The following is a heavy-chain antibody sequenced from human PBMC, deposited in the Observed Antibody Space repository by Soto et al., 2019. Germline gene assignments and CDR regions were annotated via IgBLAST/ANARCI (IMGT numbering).Heavy chain of an antibody. CDR3: AHGSGWLSDY. Sequence: QITLKESGPLLLKPTQTLTLTCTFSGFSLSSFAVGVNWIRQPPGKAPEWLALIYWNDDNHYSPSLRNRLTVTKDTSKNQVVLTMTNVDPVDTATYYCAHGSGWLSDYWGQGTLVTVSS. D-gene: IGHD6-19*01. CDR1: GFSLSSFAVG. V-gene: IGHV2-5*01. CDR2: IYWNDDN. J-gene: IGHJ4*02.